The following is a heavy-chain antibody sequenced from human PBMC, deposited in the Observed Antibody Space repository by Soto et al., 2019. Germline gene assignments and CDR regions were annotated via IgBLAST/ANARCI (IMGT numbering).Heavy chain of an antibody. Sequence: SESLSLTCSVSGDSISNLDYFWAWIRQPPGQALEYIGYIYKSATTYYNPSFESRVAISVDTSKSQFSLNVTSVTAADTAVYFCARGRYCLTGRCFPNWFDSWGQGALVTVSS. CDR1: GDSISNLDYF. V-gene: IGHV4-30-4*01. CDR2: IYKSATT. J-gene: IGHJ5*01. D-gene: IGHD7-27*01. CDR3: ARGRYCLTGRCFPNWFDS.